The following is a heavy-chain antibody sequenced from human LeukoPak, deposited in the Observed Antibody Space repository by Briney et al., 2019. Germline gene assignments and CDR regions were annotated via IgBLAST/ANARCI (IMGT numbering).Heavy chain of an antibody. CDR1: GFTFSSYW. J-gene: IGHJ4*01. CDR3: ANDLDYYDSSGYLFDY. CDR2: IKQDGSEK. V-gene: IGHV3-7*01. Sequence: PGGSLRLSCAASGFTFSSYWMSWVRQAPGKGLEWVANIKQDGSEKYYVDSVKGRFTISRDNAKNSLYLQMNSLRAEDTAVYYCANDLDYYDSSGYLFDYWGQGTLVTVSS. D-gene: IGHD3-22*01.